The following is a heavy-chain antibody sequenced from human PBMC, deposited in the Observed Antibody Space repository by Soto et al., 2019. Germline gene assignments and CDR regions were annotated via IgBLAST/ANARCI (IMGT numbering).Heavy chain of an antibody. J-gene: IGHJ4*02. CDR2: VIPLLDIA. D-gene: IGHD5-12*01. V-gene: IGHV1-69*02. CDR3: VRNSPIGSTFSVNDAIDY. Sequence: QVQLVQSGAEVKKPGSSVKVSCKTSGGTFRNDIITWVRQAPGQGLEWMGRVIPLLDIAVYAQKFQGRVTITADKSTSTAYMEMNSLRSEDTAVYYCVRNSPIGSTFSVNDAIDYWGQGTLVTVSS. CDR1: GGTFRNDI.